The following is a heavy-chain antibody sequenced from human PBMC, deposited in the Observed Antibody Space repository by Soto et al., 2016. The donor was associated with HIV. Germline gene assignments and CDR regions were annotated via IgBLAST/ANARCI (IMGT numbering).Heavy chain of an antibody. CDR1: GFTFSSYA. D-gene: IGHD4-4*01. J-gene: IGHJ4*02. V-gene: IGHV3-23*01. Sequence: VQLLESGGGLVQPGGSLRLSCAASGFTFSSYAINWVRQAPGKGLEWVSAISGSGGSTYYADSVKGRFTISRDNSKSTLYLQMNSLRAEDTAVYYCAKDNNNYLSTHLDFWGQGTLVTVSS. CDR2: ISGSGGST. CDR3: AKDNNNYLSTHLDF.